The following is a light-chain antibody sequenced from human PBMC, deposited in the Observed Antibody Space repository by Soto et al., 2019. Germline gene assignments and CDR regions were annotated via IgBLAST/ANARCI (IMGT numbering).Light chain of an antibody. CDR3: QQYKSYSRT. V-gene: IGKV1-5*03. J-gene: IGKJ1*01. CDR1: ESISSW. CDR2: KAS. Sequence: DIKMTQSPSTLSASVGDRVTITCRASESISSWLAWYQQKPGKAPKLLIYKASNLESGVPSRFSGSGSGTEFTLTISSLQPDDFAAYYCQQYKSYSRTFGQGTKVDNK.